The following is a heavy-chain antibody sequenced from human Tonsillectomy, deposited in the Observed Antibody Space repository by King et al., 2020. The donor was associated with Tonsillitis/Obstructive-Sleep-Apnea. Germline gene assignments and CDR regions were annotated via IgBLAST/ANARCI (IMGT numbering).Heavy chain of an antibody. CDR3: AREWSGGSWYFDY. V-gene: IGHV3-33*01. Sequence: VQLVESGGGVVQPGRSLRLSCAASGFTFSSSGMHWVRQAPGKGLEWVAVIWYDGSNGYYAESVKGRFTISRDNSKNTLYLQMNSLRAEDTAVYYCAREWSGGSWYFDYWGQGILVTVSS. D-gene: IGHD1-26*01. CDR2: IWYDGSNG. CDR1: GFTFSSSG. J-gene: IGHJ4*02.